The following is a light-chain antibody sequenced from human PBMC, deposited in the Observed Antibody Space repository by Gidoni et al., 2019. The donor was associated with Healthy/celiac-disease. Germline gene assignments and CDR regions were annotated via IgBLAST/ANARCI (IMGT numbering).Light chain of an antibody. J-gene: IGKJ1*01. CDR2: GAA. CDR1: QRVSRSY. V-gene: IGKV3-20*01. CDR3: QQYCSSTWT. Sequence: ELGWTQSPGTLSWSPGESATRSCRASQRVSRSYLAWYPHKPGQAPRLLIYGAARRATGIPDRFSGSGSGTAFTLTIRRLEPEEFAVYYCQQYCSSTWTFGQGTKVEIK.